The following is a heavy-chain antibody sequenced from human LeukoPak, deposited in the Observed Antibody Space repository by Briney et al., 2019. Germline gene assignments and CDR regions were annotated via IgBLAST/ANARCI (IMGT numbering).Heavy chain of an antibody. CDR2: IYYSGST. D-gene: IGHD3-10*01. CDR3: ARASDTYASVN. V-gene: IGHV4-59*01. J-gene: IGHJ4*02. CDR1: GGSISSYY. Sequence: SETLSLTCTVSGGSISSYYWSWIRQPPGKGLEWIGYIYYSGSTNYNPSLKSRVTISVDTSKKQFSLKLSSVTAADTAVYYCARASDTYASVNWGQGTLVTVSS.